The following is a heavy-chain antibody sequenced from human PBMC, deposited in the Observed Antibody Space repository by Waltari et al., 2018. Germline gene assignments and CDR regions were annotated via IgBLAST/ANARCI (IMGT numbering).Heavy chain of an antibody. D-gene: IGHD2-21*01. CDR1: GFTFSSHS. CDR2: ISSSSSYI. J-gene: IGHJ4*02. V-gene: IGHV3-21*01. CDR3: AKSRPYCGGDCYSSHDFDY. Sequence: EVQLVESGGGLVKPGGSLRLSCAASGFTFSSHSMNRVRQAPGKGLEWVSSISSSSSYIYYADSVKGRFTISRDNAKNSLYLQMNSLRAEDTAVYYCAKSRPYCGGDCYSSHDFDYWGQGTLVTVSS.